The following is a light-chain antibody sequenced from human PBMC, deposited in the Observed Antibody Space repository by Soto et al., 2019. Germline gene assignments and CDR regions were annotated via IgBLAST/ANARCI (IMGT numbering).Light chain of an antibody. CDR3: GTWDSSLSALYV. CDR1: SSNIGNNY. CDR2: DNN. J-gene: IGLJ1*01. Sequence: QSALTQPPSVSAAPGQKVTISCSGSSSNIGNNYVSWYQQLPGTAPKLLIYDNNKRPSGIPDRFSGSKSGTSATLGITGLQTGDEVDYYCGTWDSSLSALYVFGTGTKVTVL. V-gene: IGLV1-51*01.